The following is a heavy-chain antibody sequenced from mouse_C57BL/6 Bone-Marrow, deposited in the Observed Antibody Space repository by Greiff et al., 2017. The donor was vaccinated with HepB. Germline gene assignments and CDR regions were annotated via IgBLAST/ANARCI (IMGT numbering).Heavy chain of an antibody. D-gene: IGHD1-1*01. CDR1: GYTFTSYW. V-gene: IGHV1-64*01. Sequence: QVHVKQPGAELVKPVASVKLSCKASGYTFTSYWMHWVKQRPGQGLEWIGMIHPNSGSTNYNEKFKSKATLTVDKSSSTAYMQLSSLTSEDSAVYYCARGPFHYYGSGGFAYWGQGTLVTVSA. CDR3: ARGPFHYYGSGGFAY. CDR2: IHPNSGST. J-gene: IGHJ3*01.